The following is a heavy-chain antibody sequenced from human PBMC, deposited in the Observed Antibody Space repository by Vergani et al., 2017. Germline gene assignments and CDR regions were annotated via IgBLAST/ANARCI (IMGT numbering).Heavy chain of an antibody. CDR3: ARRDSSSPALDY. J-gene: IGHJ4*02. CDR1: GFTFSTYD. D-gene: IGHD6-6*01. Sequence: EVQLLESGGGLVQPGGSLRLSCAASGFTFSTYDIHWVRQATGKGLEWVSAIGTAGDTYYPGSVKGRFTISRENAKNSLYLQMNGLRAGDTAVYYCARRDSSSPALDYWGQGTLVTVSS. CDR2: IGTAGDT. V-gene: IGHV3-13*01.